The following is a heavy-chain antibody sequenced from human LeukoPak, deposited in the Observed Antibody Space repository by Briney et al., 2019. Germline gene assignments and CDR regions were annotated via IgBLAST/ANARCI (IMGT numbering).Heavy chain of an antibody. CDR3: ARDWKTNSFDY. CDR2: IYYDGSNI. D-gene: IGHD1-1*01. V-gene: IGHV3-33*01. CDR1: EFTFTAYG. J-gene: IGHJ4*02. Sequence: GGSLRLSCAASEFTFTAYGMHWVRQAPGKGLEWVAFIYYDGSNIYYADYVKGRFTISRDISKNTLYLQMDSLRAEDTAIYYCARDWKTNSFDYWGQGTLVTVSS.